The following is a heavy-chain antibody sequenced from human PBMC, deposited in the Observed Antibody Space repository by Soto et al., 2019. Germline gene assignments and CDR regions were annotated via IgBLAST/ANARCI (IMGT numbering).Heavy chain of an antibody. V-gene: IGHV2-5*01. Sequence: QITLKESGPTLVKPTQTLTLTCTFSGFSLSTSGVGVGWIRQPPGKALERLALIYWNDEKRYSPSLKSRLTIYKDTSKNQVVLTMTNMDPVYTATYYCAHIKYYDCSGTSDAFDIWGQGTMVTVSS. CDR2: IYWNDEK. CDR1: GFSLSTSGVG. D-gene: IGHD3-22*01. J-gene: IGHJ3*02. CDR3: AHIKYYDCSGTSDAFDI.